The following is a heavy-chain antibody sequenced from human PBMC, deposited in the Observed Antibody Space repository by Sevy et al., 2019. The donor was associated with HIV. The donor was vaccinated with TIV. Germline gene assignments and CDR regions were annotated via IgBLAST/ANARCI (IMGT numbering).Heavy chain of an antibody. CDR2: TSWNSGSI. D-gene: IGHD6-13*01. CDR3: AKEREGIAAAGTDY. J-gene: IGHJ4*02. V-gene: IGHV3-9*01. CDR1: GFTFDDYA. Sequence: GGSLRLSCAASGFTFDDYAMHWVRQAPGKGLEWVSGTSWNSGSIGYADAVKGRFTISRENAKNFLYLQMNSLRAEETALYYCAKEREGIAAAGTDYWGQGTMVTVSS.